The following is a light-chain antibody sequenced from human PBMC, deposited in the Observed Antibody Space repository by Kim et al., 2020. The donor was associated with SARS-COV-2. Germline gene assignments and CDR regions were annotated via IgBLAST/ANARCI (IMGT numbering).Light chain of an antibody. V-gene: IGLV2-14*04. CDR1: SSDVGGYNY. CDR2: DVS. CDR3: NAYTSSNTYV. Sequence: GESLPLSCTGTSSDVGGYNYVPWYQQHPGEAPKLMIYDVSKRPSGVSNRFSGSKSGNTASLTISGLQAEDEADYYCNAYTSSNTYVFGTGTKVTVL. J-gene: IGLJ1*01.